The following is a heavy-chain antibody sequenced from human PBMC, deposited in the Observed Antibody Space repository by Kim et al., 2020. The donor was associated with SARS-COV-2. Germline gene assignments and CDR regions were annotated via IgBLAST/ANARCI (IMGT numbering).Heavy chain of an antibody. Sequence: GGSLRLSCAASGFTFGDYAMHWVRQAPGKGLEWVSGISWNSGSIGYADSVKGRFTISRDNAKNSLYLQMNSLRAEDTALYYCAKDRDVYNLWYYYGMDVWGQGTTVTVSS. V-gene: IGHV3-9*01. J-gene: IGHJ6*02. CDR2: ISWNSGSI. D-gene: IGHD1-1*01. CDR3: AKDRDVYNLWYYYGMDV. CDR1: GFTFGDYA.